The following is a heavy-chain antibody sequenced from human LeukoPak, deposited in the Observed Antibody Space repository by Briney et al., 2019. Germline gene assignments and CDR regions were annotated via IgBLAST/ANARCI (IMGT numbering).Heavy chain of an antibody. Sequence: SQTLSLTCAVSRGSLSSGGYSWSWIRQPPGKGLEWIGYIYHSGSTYYNPSLKSRVTISVDRSNNQFSLKLSSVPAADTAGDYCAREQRGGIVSRAFDIGGQETMVTVSS. CDR1: RGSLSSGGYS. V-gene: IGHV4-30-2*01. CDR2: IYHSGST. J-gene: IGHJ3*02. CDR3: AREQRGGIVSRAFDI. D-gene: IGHD5/OR15-5a*01.